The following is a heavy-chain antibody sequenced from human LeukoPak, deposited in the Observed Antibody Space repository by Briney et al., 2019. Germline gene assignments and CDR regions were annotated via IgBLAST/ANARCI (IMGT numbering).Heavy chain of an antibody. V-gene: IGHV3-21*01. J-gene: IGHJ4*02. Sequence: GGSLRLSCVVSGFTFSSYSMNWVRQAPGKGPEWVSSISSDSNYIYYADSVKGRFTISGDNTKNSLYLQMNSLRAEDTAVYYCARDSRLAARRGSDFDYWGQGTLVTVSS. D-gene: IGHD6-6*01. CDR1: GFTFSSYS. CDR2: ISSDSNYI. CDR3: ARDSRLAARRGSDFDY.